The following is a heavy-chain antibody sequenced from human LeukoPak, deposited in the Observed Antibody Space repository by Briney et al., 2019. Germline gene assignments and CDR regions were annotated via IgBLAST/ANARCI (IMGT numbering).Heavy chain of an antibody. V-gene: IGHV3-74*01. CDR2: INSDGSST. J-gene: IGHJ4*02. CDR3: ASQSGRCGSRIDY. D-gene: IGHD1-26*01. Sequence: GGSLRLSCAASGFTFSNAWMSWVRQAPGKGLLWVSRINSDGSSTGYADSVKGRFTISRDNAKNTLYLQMNSLRVEDTGVYFCASQSGRCGSRIDYWGQGTLVTVSS. CDR1: GFTFSNAW.